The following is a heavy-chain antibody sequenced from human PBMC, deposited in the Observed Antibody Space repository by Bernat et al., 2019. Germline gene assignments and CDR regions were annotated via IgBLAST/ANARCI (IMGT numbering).Heavy chain of an antibody. D-gene: IGHD2-2*02. CDR2: IYYSGRT. J-gene: IGHJ5*02. V-gene: IGHV4-39*01. CDR1: GFTFSSYA. Sequence: VQLVESGGGLVQPGGSLRLSCAASGFTFSSYAMSWIRQPPGKGLEWIGSIYYSGRTYYNPSLKSRVTISVDTSRNRFSLRLNSVTAADTAVYYCASTSCYTGTDWFDPWGQGTLVTVSS. CDR3: ASTSCYTGTDWFDP.